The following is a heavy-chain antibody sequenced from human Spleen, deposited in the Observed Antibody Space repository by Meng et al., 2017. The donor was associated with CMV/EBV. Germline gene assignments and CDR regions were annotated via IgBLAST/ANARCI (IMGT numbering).Heavy chain of an antibody. V-gene: IGHV1-18*01. Sequence: ASVKVSCKASGGTFSSYAISWVRQAPGQGLEWMGWISAYNGNTNYAQKLQGRVTMTTDTSTSTAYMELRRLRSDDTAVYYCARGVIGLRFTPLDYWGQGTLVTVSS. CDR3: ARGVIGLRFTPLDY. CDR1: GGTFSSYA. J-gene: IGHJ4*02. CDR2: ISAYNGNT. D-gene: IGHD3-3*01.